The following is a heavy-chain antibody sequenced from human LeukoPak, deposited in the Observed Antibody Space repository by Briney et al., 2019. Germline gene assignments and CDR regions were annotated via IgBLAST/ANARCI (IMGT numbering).Heavy chain of an antibody. J-gene: IGHJ6*02. CDR3: ARDPPMTTVTASNYYYNGMDV. V-gene: IGHV1-2*02. Sequence: EASVKVSCKAPGYTFTGYYMHWVRQAPGQGLEWMGWINPNSGGTNYAQKFQGRVTMTRDTSISTAYMELSRLRSDDTAVYYCARDPPMTTVTASNYYYNGMDVWGQGTTVTVSS. D-gene: IGHD4-17*01. CDR1: GYTFTGYY. CDR2: INPNSGGT.